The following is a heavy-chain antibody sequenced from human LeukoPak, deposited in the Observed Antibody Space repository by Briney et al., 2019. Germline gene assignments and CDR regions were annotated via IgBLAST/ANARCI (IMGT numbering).Heavy chain of an antibody. CDR3: AKVRWGGVVTASAFDY. CDR2: ISCDGSNK. J-gene: IGHJ4*02. CDR1: GFTLRSYG. Sequence: GGSLRLSCAASGFTLRSYGMNWVRQAPGKGLEWVAVISCDGSNKYYADSVKGRFTISRDNSKNTLYLQMNSLRAEDTAVYYCAKVRWGGVVTASAFDYWGQGTLVTVSS. V-gene: IGHV3-30*18. D-gene: IGHD2-21*02.